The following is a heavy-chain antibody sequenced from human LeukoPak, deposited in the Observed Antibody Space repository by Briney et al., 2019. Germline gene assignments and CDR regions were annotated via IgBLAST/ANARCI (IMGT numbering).Heavy chain of an antibody. CDR2: ISYDGSNK. D-gene: IGHD1-26*01. CDR1: GFTFSSYA. CDR3: ARDSGSYYFDY. J-gene: IGHJ4*02. Sequence: GSLRLSCAASGFTFSSYAMHRVRPAPGKGLEWVAVISYDGSNKYYADSVKGRFTISRDNSKNTLYLQMNSLRAEDTAVYYCARDSGSYYFDYWGQGTLVTVSS. V-gene: IGHV3-30*04.